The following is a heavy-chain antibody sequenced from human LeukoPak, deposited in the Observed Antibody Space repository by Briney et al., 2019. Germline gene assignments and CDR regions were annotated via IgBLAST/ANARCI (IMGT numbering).Heavy chain of an antibody. V-gene: IGHV4-31*03. J-gene: IGHJ4*02. CDR1: GGSISSGGYY. CDR2: IYYSGST. CDR3: ARGDYGDYVFDY. D-gene: IGHD4-17*01. Sequence: PSETLSLTCTVSGGSISSGGYYWSRIRQHPGKGLEWIGYIYYSGSTYYNPSLKSRVTISVDTSKNQFSLKLSSVTAADTAVYYCARGDYGDYVFDYWGQGTLVTVSS.